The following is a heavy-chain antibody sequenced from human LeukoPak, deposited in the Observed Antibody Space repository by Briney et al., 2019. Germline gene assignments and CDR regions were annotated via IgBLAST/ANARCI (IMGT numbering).Heavy chain of an antibody. CDR3: AKTAVAGIADVFDY. Sequence: GGSLRLSCAAAGFTFSSYSMNWVRQAPGKGLEWVSSISSSSSYIYYADSVKGRFTISRDNAKNSLYLQMNSLRAEDTAVYYCAKTAVAGIADVFDYWGQGTLVTVSS. CDR1: GFTFSSYS. CDR2: ISSSSSYI. J-gene: IGHJ4*02. D-gene: IGHD6-19*01. V-gene: IGHV3-21*04.